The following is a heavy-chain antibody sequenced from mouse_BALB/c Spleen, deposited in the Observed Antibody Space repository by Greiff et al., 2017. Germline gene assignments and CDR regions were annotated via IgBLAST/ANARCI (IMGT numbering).Heavy chain of an antibody. CDR2: INPSNGGT. J-gene: IGHJ3*01. CDR3: TRWGYYDYEGFAY. V-gene: IGHV1S81*02. D-gene: IGHD2-4*01. Sequence: VKLQQPGAELVKPGASVKLSCKASGYTFTSYYMYWVKQRPGQGLEWIGGINPSNGGTNFNEKFKSKATLTVDKSSSTAYMQLSSLTSEDSAVYYCTRWGYYDYEGFAYWGQGTLVTVSA. CDR1: GYTFTSYY.